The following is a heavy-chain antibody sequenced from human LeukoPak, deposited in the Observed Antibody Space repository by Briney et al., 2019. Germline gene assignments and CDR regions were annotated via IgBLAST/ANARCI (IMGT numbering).Heavy chain of an antibody. CDR2: IIPPLGSA. D-gene: IGHD1-26*01. J-gene: IGHJ4*01. Sequence: ASVKVSCKTSGDTFSRYGISWVRRAPGQGLEFMGGIIPPLGSANYPQNFQGRVTITADKATSTVYMDLSSLGSGDTAVYYCARVGVYSGTYYFDSWGLGTQVTVSS. CDR3: ARVGVYSGTYYFDS. V-gene: IGHV1-69*06. CDR1: GDTFSRYG.